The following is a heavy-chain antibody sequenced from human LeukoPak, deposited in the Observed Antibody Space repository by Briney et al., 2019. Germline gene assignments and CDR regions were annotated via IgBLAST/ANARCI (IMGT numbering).Heavy chain of an antibody. V-gene: IGHV1-2*02. CDR2: INPDSGGT. J-gene: IGHJ4*02. CDR1: GYTFTGYY. CDR3: ARDRAAAGTGYFDY. Sequence: ASVKVSCKASGYTFTGYYMHWVQQAPGQGLEWMGWINPDSGGTNYAQKFQGRVTMTRDTSISTAYMELSRLRSDDTAVYYCARDRAAAGTGYFDYWGQGTLVTVSS. D-gene: IGHD6-13*01.